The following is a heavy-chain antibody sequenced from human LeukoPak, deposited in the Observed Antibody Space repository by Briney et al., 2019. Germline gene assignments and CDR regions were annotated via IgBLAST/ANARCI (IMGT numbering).Heavy chain of an antibody. CDR2: ISSSSSYI. J-gene: IGHJ4*02. D-gene: IGHD4-11*01. V-gene: IGHV3-21*01. CDR1: GFTFSSYS. CDR3: AKDEQMTRFDY. Sequence: GGSLRLSCAASGFTFSSYSMNWVRQAPGKGLEWVSSISSSSSYIYYADSVKGRFTISRDNAKNSLYLQMNSLRPEDTAVYYCAKDEQMTRFDYWGQGTLVTVSS.